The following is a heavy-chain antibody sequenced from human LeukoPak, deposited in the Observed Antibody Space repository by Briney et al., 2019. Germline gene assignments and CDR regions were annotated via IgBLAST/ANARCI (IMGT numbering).Heavy chain of an antibody. Sequence: GASVKVSCKASGYTFTSYGIAWVRQVPGQGLEWMGWINAYDGNTKHAQTLQGRVTMTTDTSTSTAYMELSSLRSEDTAVYYCARDSTYYGSGSYYYYYGMDVWGQGTTVTVSS. D-gene: IGHD3-10*01. CDR1: GYTFTSYG. CDR2: INAYDGNT. J-gene: IGHJ6*02. CDR3: ARDSTYYGSGSYYYYYGMDV. V-gene: IGHV1-18*01.